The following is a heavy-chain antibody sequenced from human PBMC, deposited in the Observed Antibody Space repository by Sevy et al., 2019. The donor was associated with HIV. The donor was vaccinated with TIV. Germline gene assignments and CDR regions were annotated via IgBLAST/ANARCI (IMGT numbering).Heavy chain of an antibody. J-gene: IGHJ4*02. V-gene: IGHV3-23*01. D-gene: IGHD2-21*02. CDR3: VKEETAPYFDC. CDR1: GFTFSTYA. Sequence: GGSLRLSCAASGFTFSTYAVSWVRQAPGKGLEWVAALNGDSTYYAGSVKGRFTISRDNPKNTVYLQVNSLRVEDTALYYCVKEETAPYFDCWGQGTLVTVSS. CDR2: LNGDST.